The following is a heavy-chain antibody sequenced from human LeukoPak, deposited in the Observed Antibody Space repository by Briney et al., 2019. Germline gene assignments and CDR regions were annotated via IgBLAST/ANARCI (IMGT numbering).Heavy chain of an antibody. V-gene: IGHV3-9*01. CDR2: ISWNSGSI. CDR1: GFTFDDYA. Sequence: GRSLRLSCAASGFTFDDYAMHWVRQAPGKGLEWVSGISWNSGSIGYADSVKGRFTISRDNAKNSLYLQMNSLRAEDTALDYCAKDLEQHLDYWGQGTLVTVSS. D-gene: IGHD6-13*01. CDR3: AKDLEQHLDY. J-gene: IGHJ4*02.